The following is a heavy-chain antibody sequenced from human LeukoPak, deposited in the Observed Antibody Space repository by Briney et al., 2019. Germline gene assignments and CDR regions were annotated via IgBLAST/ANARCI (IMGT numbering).Heavy chain of an antibody. CDR2: INAGNGNA. V-gene: IGHV1-3*01. Sequence: ASAKVSCKASGYTFTSYAMHWVRQAPGQRLEWMGWINAGNGNATYTQKFQDRVTFTRDTSASTAYMDLSSLRSEDTAVYYCARVSSGWHGYLDYWGQGTPVTVSS. J-gene: IGHJ4*02. CDR1: GYTFTSYA. CDR3: ARVSSGWHGYLDY. D-gene: IGHD6-25*01.